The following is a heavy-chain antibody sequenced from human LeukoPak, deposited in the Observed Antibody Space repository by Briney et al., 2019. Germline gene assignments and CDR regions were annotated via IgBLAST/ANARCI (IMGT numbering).Heavy chain of an antibody. Sequence: PSETLSLTCAVSGGSISSSNWWSWARQPPGKGLEWIGEIYHSGSTNYNPSLKSRVTISVDKSKNQFSLKLSSVTAADTAVYYCARGSGSYYSLQNNWFDPWGQGTLVTVSS. CDR3: ARGSGSYYSLQNNWFDP. V-gene: IGHV4-4*02. D-gene: IGHD3-10*01. J-gene: IGHJ5*02. CDR2: IYHSGST. CDR1: GGSISSSNW.